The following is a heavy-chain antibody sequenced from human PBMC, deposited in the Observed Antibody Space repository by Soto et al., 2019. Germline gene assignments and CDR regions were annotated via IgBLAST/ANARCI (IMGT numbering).Heavy chain of an antibody. CDR2: IYCDDDK. CDR3: AHSMRYCSSAACPNWFDP. CDR1: GFSLSTSGVG. J-gene: IGHJ5*02. D-gene: IGHD2-2*01. Sequence: QITLKESGPTLVKPTQTLTLTCTFSGFSLSTSGVGVGWIRQPPGKALEWLALIYCDDDKRYRPSLKTRLTITKDSSKNQVVLTMTNMDPVDTATYFCAHSMRYCSSAACPNWFDPWGQGTLVTVSS. V-gene: IGHV2-5*02.